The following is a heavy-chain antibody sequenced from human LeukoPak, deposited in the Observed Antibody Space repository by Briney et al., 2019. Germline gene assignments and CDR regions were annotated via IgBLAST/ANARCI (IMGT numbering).Heavy chain of an antibody. CDR2: IGGDGNK. CDR1: GFTFSDCA. J-gene: IGHJ6*02. D-gene: IGHD3-10*02. CDR3: AKDLHSYVAMDV. Sequence: GGSLRVSCAASGFTFSDCAMSWGRQAPGKGLEWVSAIGGDGNKHYSESVKGRFAISRDNSKNTLFLQRSSLRAEDTALYYCAKDLHSYVAMDVWGQGTTVTASS. V-gene: IGHV3-23*01.